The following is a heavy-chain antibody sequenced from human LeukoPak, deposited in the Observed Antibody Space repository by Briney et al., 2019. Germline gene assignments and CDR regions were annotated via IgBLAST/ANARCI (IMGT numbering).Heavy chain of an antibody. CDR1: GFTFSSYA. CDR2: ISYDGSNK. V-gene: IGHV3-30*01. CDR3: ARESEQWLVGWV. J-gene: IGHJ4*02. D-gene: IGHD6-19*01. Sequence: PGRSLRLSCAASGFTFSSYAMHWVRQAPGKGLEWVAVISYDGSNKYCADSVKGRFTISRDNSKNTLYLQMNSLRAEDTAVYYCARESEQWLVGWVWGQGTLVTVSS.